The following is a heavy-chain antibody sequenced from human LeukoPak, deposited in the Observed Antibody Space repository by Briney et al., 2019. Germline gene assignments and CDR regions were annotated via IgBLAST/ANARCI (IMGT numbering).Heavy chain of an antibody. Sequence: GGSLRLSCAASGFAFSSYVMHWVRQAPGKGLEWVAVISYDGSNKYYADSVKGRFTISRDNSKNTLYLQMNSLRAEDTAVYYCARDRGYCSGGSCARHFDYWGQGTLVTVSS. CDR2: ISYDGSNK. D-gene: IGHD2-15*01. CDR1: GFAFSSYV. J-gene: IGHJ4*02. V-gene: IGHV3-30*03. CDR3: ARDRGYCSGGSCARHFDY.